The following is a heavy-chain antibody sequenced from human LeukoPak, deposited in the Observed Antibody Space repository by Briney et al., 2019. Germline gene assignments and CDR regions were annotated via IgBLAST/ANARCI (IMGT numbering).Heavy chain of an antibody. V-gene: IGHV1-2*02. Sequence: ASVKVSCKASGYTFTGYYMHWVRQAPGQGLEWMGWINPNSGGTNYAQKFQGRVTMTRDTSTSTVYMELSSLRSEDTAVYYCARDRGRFDPWGQGTLVTVSS. D-gene: IGHD6-13*01. CDR1: GYTFTGYY. J-gene: IGHJ5*02. CDR3: ARDRGRFDP. CDR2: INPNSGGT.